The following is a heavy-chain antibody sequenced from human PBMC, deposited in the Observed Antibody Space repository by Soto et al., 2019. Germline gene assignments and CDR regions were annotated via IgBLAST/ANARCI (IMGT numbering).Heavy chain of an antibody. Sequence: PSETLSLTCAVYGGSFSGYYWSWIRQPPGKGLEWIGEINHSGSTNYNPSLQSRVTISVDTSKNQFSLKLSSVTAADTAVYYCARDRARWSGYFPHYYYGMDVWGQGTTVTVSS. D-gene: IGHD3-3*01. J-gene: IGHJ6*02. CDR1: GGSFSGYY. CDR2: INHSGST. CDR3: ARDRARWSGYFPHYYYGMDV. V-gene: IGHV4-34*01.